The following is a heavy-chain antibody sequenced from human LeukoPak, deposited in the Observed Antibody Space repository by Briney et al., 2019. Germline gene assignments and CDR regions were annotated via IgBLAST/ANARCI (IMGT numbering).Heavy chain of an antibody. D-gene: IGHD3-22*01. Sequence: SETLSLTCTVSGGSISSYYWSWIRQPPGKGLEWIGYIYYSGSTNYNPSLKSRVTISVDTSKNQFSLKLSSVTAADTAVYYCARGYHYDSSGYYSRYLFDYWGQGTLVTVSS. CDR3: ARGYHYDSSGYYSRYLFDY. CDR2: IYYSGST. J-gene: IGHJ4*02. V-gene: IGHV4-59*01. CDR1: GGSISSYY.